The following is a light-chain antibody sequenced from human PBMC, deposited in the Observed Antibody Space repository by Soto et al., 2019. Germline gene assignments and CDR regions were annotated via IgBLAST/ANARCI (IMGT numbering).Light chain of an antibody. CDR1: SSDVGGYRY. Sequence: QSALTQPASVSGSPGQSITISCTGTSSDVGGYRYVSWYQHHPGKAPKLVIYEVSNRPSGVSNRFSGFKSGNTASLTISGLQAEDEADYYCGSYTSSSPCVFGTGTKLTVL. V-gene: IGLV2-14*01. CDR3: GSYTSSSPCV. J-gene: IGLJ1*01. CDR2: EVS.